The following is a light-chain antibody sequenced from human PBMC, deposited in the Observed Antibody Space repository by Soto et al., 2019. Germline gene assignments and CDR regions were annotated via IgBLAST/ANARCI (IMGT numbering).Light chain of an antibody. CDR3: QQYGSSPSIT. Sequence: EIVLTQSPGTLSLSPGERATLSCRASQSVSSSYLAWYQQKPGQAPRLLISGASSRATGIPDRFSGSRSGTDFTLTISRLEPEDFAVYYRQQYGSSPSITFGQGTRLEIK. CDR1: QSVSSSY. V-gene: IGKV3-20*01. CDR2: GAS. J-gene: IGKJ5*01.